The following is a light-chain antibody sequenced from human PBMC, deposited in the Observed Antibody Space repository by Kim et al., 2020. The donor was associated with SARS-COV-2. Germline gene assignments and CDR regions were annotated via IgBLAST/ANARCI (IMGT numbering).Light chain of an antibody. Sequence: EIVLTQSPATLSLSPGERATLSCRASQSVSSYLAWYQQKPGQAPSLLIYDASNRATGIPARFSGSGSGTDFTLTISSLEPEAFAVYYCQQRSNWPPSLTFGGGTKVEIK. V-gene: IGKV3-11*01. CDR3: QQRSNWPPSLT. CDR2: DAS. J-gene: IGKJ4*01. CDR1: QSVSSY.